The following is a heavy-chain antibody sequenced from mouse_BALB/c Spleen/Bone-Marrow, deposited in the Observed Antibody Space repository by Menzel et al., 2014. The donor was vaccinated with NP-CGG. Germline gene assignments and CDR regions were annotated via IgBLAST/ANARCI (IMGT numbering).Heavy chain of an antibody. CDR3: ARSYYGNYYAMDY. CDR2: ISTYSGNT. CDR1: GYTFTDYA. V-gene: IGHV1-67*01. Sequence: VQLVESGPGLVRPGVSVKISCKGSGYTFTDYAMHWVKQSHAKSLEWIGVISTYSGNTNYNQKFKGKATMTVDKSSSTAYMELARLTSEDSAIYYCARSYYGNYYAMDYWGQGTSVTVSS. J-gene: IGHJ4*01. D-gene: IGHD2-10*01.